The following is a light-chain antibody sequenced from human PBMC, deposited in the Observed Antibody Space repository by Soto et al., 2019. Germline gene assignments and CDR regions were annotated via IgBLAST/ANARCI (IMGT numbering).Light chain of an antibody. J-gene: IGKJ1*01. CDR3: QEYNNYPWT. Sequence: DIQMTQSPSSLSASVGDRVTITCRASQTIGSWLAWYQQKPREAPKLLIYKASILESGVPSRFSGSGSGTEFTLTIRSLQPEDFAPYFCQEYNNYPWTFGQGTKVDIK. CDR2: KAS. V-gene: IGKV1-5*03. CDR1: QTIGSW.